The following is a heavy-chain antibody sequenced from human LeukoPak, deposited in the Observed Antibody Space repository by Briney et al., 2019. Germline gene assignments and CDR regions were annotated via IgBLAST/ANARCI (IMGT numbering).Heavy chain of an antibody. CDR2: IKPNSGGT. D-gene: IGHD5-12*01. Sequence: GASVKVSCRASGFTFTDYYMHWVRQAPGQGLEWMGWIKPNSGGTNYAQKFQGRVAMTRDTSISTAYMELSGQTSDDTAVYYCARDAPGSGYGSYYFDHWGQGTLVTVSS. CDR3: ARDAPGSGYGSYYFDH. CDR1: GFTFTDYY. J-gene: IGHJ4*02. V-gene: IGHV1-2*02.